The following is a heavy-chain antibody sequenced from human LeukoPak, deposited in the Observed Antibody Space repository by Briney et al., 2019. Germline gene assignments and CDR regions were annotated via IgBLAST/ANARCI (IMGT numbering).Heavy chain of an antibody. Sequence: GASVKVSCKASGGTFSSYAISWVRQAPGQGLEWMGGIIPISGTANYAQKFQGRVTITADESTSTAYMELSSLRSEDTAVYYCARGLPLYSSNNNWFDPWGQGTLVTVSS. V-gene: IGHV1-69*13. J-gene: IGHJ5*02. CDR1: GGTFSSYA. CDR3: ARGLPLYSSNNNWFDP. CDR2: IIPISGTA. D-gene: IGHD6-13*01.